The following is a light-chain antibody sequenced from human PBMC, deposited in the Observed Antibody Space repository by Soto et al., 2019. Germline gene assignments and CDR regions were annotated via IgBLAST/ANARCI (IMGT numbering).Light chain of an antibody. V-gene: IGKV3-11*01. CDR1: QSVSSY. Sequence: EIVLTQSPATLSLSPGERATLSCRASQSVSSYLAWYQQKPGQAPRLLIYDASTRATGIPARFSGSGSGTDFTLTISSLEPEDFAVYYCQQRSYWPPRFGQGTKVEIK. CDR3: QQRSYWPPR. J-gene: IGKJ1*01. CDR2: DAS.